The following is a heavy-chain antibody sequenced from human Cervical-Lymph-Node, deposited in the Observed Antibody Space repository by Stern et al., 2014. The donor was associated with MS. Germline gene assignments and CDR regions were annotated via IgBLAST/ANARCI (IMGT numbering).Heavy chain of an antibody. CDR2: INTYNGDT. CDR3: ARDTAQLDSWFFDL. D-gene: IGHD6-6*01. Sequence: QDQLVQSGAEVKKPGASVKVSCKASGYTFTNSGITWVRQAPGQGLEWMGWINTYNGDTNYAQNLQGRVTMTTDTSTTTAHMELRSLRSDDTAVYYCARDTAQLDSWFFDLWGRGTLVTVSS. CDR1: GYTFTNSG. V-gene: IGHV1-18*01. J-gene: IGHJ2*01.